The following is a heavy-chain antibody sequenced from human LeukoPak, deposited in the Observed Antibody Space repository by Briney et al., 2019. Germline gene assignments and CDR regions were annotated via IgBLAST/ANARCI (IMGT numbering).Heavy chain of an antibody. CDR1: GFTFSSYA. D-gene: IGHD1-26*01. Sequence: PGGSLRLPCAASGFTFSSYAMSWVRQAPGKGLEWVSAISGSGGRIYYGASVKGRFTISRDNSKNTLNLQMNSLRAEDTAVYYCATSKYSGSYWGQGTLVTVSS. CDR3: ATSKYSGSY. CDR2: ISGSGGRI. J-gene: IGHJ4*02. V-gene: IGHV3-23*01.